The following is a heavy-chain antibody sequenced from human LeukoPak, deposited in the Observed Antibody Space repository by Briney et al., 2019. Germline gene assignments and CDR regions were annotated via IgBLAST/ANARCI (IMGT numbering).Heavy chain of an antibody. J-gene: IGHJ4*02. CDR1: GGTFSSYA. CDR2: ISAYNGNT. V-gene: IGHV1-18*01. CDR3: ARGVVVPAAPDY. Sequence: ASVKVSCKASGGTFSSYAISWVRQAPGQGLEWMGWISAYNGNTNYAQKIQGRVTMTTDTSTSTAYMELRSLRSDDTAVYYCARGVVVPAAPDYWGQGTLVTVSS. D-gene: IGHD2-2*01.